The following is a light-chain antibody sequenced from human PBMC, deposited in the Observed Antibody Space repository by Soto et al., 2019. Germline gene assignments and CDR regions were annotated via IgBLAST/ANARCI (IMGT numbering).Light chain of an antibody. Sequence: QSVLTQPASVSGSPGQSIAISCTGTFSDVGGYDYVSWYQQHPDKAPKLMIYEVTKRPSGVPNRFSGSKSGNTASLTISGLQPEDEADYYCSSHTSGSTRVFGSGTKVTVL. CDR3: SSHTSGSTRV. V-gene: IGLV2-14*01. CDR2: EVT. CDR1: FSDVGGYDY. J-gene: IGLJ1*01.